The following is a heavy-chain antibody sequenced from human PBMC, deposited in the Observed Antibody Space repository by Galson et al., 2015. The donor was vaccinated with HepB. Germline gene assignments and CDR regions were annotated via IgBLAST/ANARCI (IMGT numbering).Heavy chain of an antibody. CDR2: IIPIFGTA. CDR1: GGTFSSYA. V-gene: IGHV1-69*13. D-gene: IGHD3-22*01. CDR3: ARSSDSSGYYGYPLRSFDY. J-gene: IGHJ4*02. Sequence: SVKVSCKASGGTFSSYAISWVRQAPGQGLEWMGGIIPIFGTANYAQKFQGRVTITADESTSTAYMELSSLRSEDTAVYYCARSSDSSGYYGYPLRSFDYWGQGTLVTVSS.